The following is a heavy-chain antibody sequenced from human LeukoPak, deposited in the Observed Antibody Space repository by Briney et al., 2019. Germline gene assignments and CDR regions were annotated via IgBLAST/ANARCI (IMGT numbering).Heavy chain of an antibody. J-gene: IGHJ4*02. Sequence: GGSLRLSCAASGFTVSSNYMSWVRQAPGKGLEWVSLIYSDGSTYYADSVKGRFTISRDTPKNTLYLQMNSLRVEDTAVYYCASWPVGWYGEDSWGQGTLVTVSS. CDR1: GFTVSSNY. V-gene: IGHV3-53*01. CDR2: IYSDGST. CDR3: ASWPVGWYGEDS. D-gene: IGHD6-19*01.